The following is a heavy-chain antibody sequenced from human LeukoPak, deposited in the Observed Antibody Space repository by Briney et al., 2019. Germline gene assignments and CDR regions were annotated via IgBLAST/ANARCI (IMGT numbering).Heavy chain of an antibody. CDR3: ASQKANFYDSSGDV. V-gene: IGHV3-23*01. Sequence: GGSLRLSCAASGFSFSSSAMSWVREAPGKGLEWVSAISGSGGNTYYAGSVKGRFTIFRDNSKNMLYLQMNSLRAEDTALYYCASQKANFYDSSGDVWGQGTTVTVSS. CDR2: ISGSGGNT. CDR1: GFSFSSSA. D-gene: IGHD3-22*01. J-gene: IGHJ6*02.